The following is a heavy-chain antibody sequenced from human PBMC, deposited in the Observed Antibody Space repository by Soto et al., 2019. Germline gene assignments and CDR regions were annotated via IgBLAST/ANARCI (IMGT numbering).Heavy chain of an antibody. V-gene: IGHV1-69*13. D-gene: IGHD6-13*01. CDR3: ARDLGQQLFYNWFDP. Sequence: ASVKVSCKASGGTFSSYAISWVRQAPGQGLEWTGGIIPIFGTANYAQKFQGRVTITADESTSTAYMELSSLRSEDTAVYYCARDLGQQLFYNWFDPWGQGTLVTVSS. J-gene: IGHJ5*02. CDR2: IIPIFGTA. CDR1: GGTFSSYA.